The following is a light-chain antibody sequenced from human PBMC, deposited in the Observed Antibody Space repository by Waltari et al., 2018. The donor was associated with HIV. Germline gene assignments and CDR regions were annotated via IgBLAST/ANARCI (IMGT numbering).Light chain of an antibody. CDR2: EVN. CDR3: SSHTTSSTLYV. Sequence: QSALTQPASVSGSPGQSITISCTGTNSHIGYYDPVSWYQQHPGKAPKLMIYEVNNRPSGISNRFSGSKSGNTASLTISGLQDEDEADYYCSSHTTSSTLYVFGTGTKVTVL. J-gene: IGLJ1*01. CDR1: NSHIGYYDP. V-gene: IGLV2-14*01.